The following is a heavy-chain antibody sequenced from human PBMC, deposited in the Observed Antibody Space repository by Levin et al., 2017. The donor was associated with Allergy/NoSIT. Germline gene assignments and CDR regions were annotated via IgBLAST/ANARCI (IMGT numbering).Heavy chain of an antibody. Sequence: SQTLSLTCTVSGGSIINGDYYWSWIRQPPGKGLEWIGYIYHSGSTHYNPSLKSRVTISVDMSKNQFSLKLTSVTAADTAVYYCARDEVDIVIVPAAIDSYNYYYAMDVWGQGTTVTVSS. J-gene: IGHJ6*02. V-gene: IGHV4-30-4*01. CDR1: GGSIINGDYY. CDR3: ARDEVDIVIVPAAIDSYNYYYAMDV. CDR2: IYHSGST. D-gene: IGHD2-2*01.